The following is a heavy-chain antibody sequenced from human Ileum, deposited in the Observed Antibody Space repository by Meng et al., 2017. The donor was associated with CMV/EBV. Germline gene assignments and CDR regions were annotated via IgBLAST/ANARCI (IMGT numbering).Heavy chain of an antibody. Sequence: GESLKISCAASGFTVSSNYMSWVRQAPGKGLEWVSGINSAGRTYYADSVKGRFTISRDNSKNTLYFQMNILRVDDTAVYYCARGGQQQLGWFDPWGQGTLVTVSS. D-gene: IGHD6-13*01. J-gene: IGHJ5*02. V-gene: IGHV3-53*01. CDR2: INSAGRT. CDR1: GFTVSSNY. CDR3: ARGGQQQLGWFDP.